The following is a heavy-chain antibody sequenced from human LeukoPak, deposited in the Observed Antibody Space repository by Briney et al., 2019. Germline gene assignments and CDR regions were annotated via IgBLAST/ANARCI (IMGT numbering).Heavy chain of an antibody. J-gene: IGHJ4*02. Sequence: GGSLRLSCAASGFTFKNYAMSWVRQAPGKGLEWVSGISGSDGITYYADSVKGRFTISRDNSNNTLYLQMSSLRAEDTALYCCAKGSSSSISARLNYWGQGTPVTVSS. D-gene: IGHD6-6*01. V-gene: IGHV3-23*01. CDR2: ISGSDGIT. CDR3: AKGSSSSISARLNY. CDR1: GFTFKNYA.